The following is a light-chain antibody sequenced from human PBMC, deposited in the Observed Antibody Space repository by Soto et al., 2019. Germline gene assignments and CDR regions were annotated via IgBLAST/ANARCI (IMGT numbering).Light chain of an antibody. CDR3: QQRSNWPPIT. CDR2: DAS. J-gene: IGKJ5*01. V-gene: IGKV3-11*01. Sequence: IVLTQSPATLSLSPWERATLSCRASQSVKTFLVWYQQRPGQAPRLLIYDASHRAAGIPARFSGSGFGTDFTLTISSLEPEGAAVYYCQQRSNWPPITFGQGTRLEIK. CDR1: QSVKTF.